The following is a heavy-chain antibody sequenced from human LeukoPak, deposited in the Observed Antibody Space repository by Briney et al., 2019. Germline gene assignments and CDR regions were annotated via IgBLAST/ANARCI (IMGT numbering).Heavy chain of an antibody. J-gene: IGHJ4*02. CDR1: GFTFSSYA. CDR3: AKVLGNSFDY. CDR2: IKNSGGTT. D-gene: IGHD2-15*01. V-gene: IGHV3-23*01. Sequence: GGSLRLSCATSGFTFSSYAMNWVRQARGKGLEWVSSIKNSGGTTYYADSVKGRFTISRDISKNTLYLQMNSLRAEDTAIYYCAKVLGNSFDYWGQGTLVTVSS.